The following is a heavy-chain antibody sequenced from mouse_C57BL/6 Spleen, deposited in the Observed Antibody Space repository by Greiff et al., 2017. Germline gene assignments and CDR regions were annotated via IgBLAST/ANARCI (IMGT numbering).Heavy chain of an antibody. Sequence: VQLQQPGTELVKPGASVKLSCKASGYTFTSSWMHWVKQRPGQGLEWIGNMNPSNGGTTYNEKFKSKATLTVDKSSSTAYMQLSSLTSEDSAVYYCARGDYGIYFDYWGQGTTLTVSS. J-gene: IGHJ2*01. CDR1: GYTFTSSW. V-gene: IGHV1-53*01. D-gene: IGHD1-1*01. CDR2: MNPSNGGT. CDR3: ARGDYGIYFDY.